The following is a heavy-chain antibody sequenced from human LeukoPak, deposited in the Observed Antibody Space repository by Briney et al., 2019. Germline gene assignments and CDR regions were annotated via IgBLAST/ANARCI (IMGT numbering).Heavy chain of an antibody. J-gene: IGHJ4*02. V-gene: IGHV1-46*01. D-gene: IGHD3-3*01. CDR1: GYTFTSYY. CDR2: INPSGGST. Sequence: ASVTVSCKASGYTFTSYYMHWVRQAPGQGLEWMGIINPSGGSTSYAQKFQGRVTMTRDMSTSTVYMELSSLRSDDTAVYYCARDLEGYGRVYFDWGQGTLVTVSS. CDR3: ARDLEGYGRVYFD.